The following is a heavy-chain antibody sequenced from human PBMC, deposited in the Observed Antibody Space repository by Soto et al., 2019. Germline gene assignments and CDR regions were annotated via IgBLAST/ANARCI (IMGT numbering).Heavy chain of an antibody. CDR2: IGGSGGNT. J-gene: IGHJ4*02. CDR3: AKERSNAWYGVGF. Sequence: EVRLLESGGGLVQPGGSLRLSCAASGFTFSSYAMSWVRQAPGKGLEWVSAIGGSGGNTYYADSAKGRFTVSRDNSKNSLYLQMTGMRAEDKAVYYCAKERSNAWYGVGFWGQGTLVTVSS. D-gene: IGHD6-19*01. CDR1: GFTFSSYA. V-gene: IGHV3-23*01.